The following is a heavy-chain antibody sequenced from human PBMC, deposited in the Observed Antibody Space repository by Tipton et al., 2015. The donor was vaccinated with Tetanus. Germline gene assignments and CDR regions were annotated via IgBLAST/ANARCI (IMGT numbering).Heavy chain of an antibody. V-gene: IGHV4-59*12. D-gene: IGHD6-19*01. J-gene: IGHJ6*02. CDR2: IYYSGST. CDR1: GGSISSYY. CDR3: GMFRSSFGMDV. Sequence: LRLSCTVSGGSISSYYWSWIRQPPGKGLEWIGYIYYSGSTNYNPSLKSRVTISVDTSKNQSSLKLSSVTAADTAVYYCGMFRSSFGMDVWGQGTTVTVSS.